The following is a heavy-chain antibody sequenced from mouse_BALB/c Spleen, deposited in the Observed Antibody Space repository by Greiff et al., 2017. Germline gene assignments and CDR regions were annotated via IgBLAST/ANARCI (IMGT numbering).Heavy chain of an antibody. CDR2: ISYSGST. CDR3: AGYDPAWFAY. V-gene: IGHV3-2*02. Sequence: DVKLQESGPGLVKPSQSLSLTCTVTGYSITSDYAWNWIRQFPGNKLEWMGYISYSGSTSYNPSLKSRISITRDTSKNQFFLQLNSVTTEDTATYYCAGYDPAWFAYWGQGTLVTVSA. J-gene: IGHJ3*01. CDR1: GYSITSDYA. D-gene: IGHD2-2*01.